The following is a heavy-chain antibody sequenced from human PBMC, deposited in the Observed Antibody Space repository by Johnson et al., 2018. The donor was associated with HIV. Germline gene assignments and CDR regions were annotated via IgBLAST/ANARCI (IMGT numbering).Heavy chain of an antibody. Sequence: VQLVESGGGLVQPGGSLRLSCVASGFTFSSYWMSWVRQAPGKGLEWVANIKKDGSDKYYVDSAKGRFTISRDNAKSSLYVQRNSLRPEDTAVYYCARDLARRGGAAFDIWGQGTMVTVSS. V-gene: IGHV3-7*01. CDR3: ARDLARRGGAAFDI. CDR1: GFTFSSYW. J-gene: IGHJ3*02. D-gene: IGHD1-26*01. CDR2: IKKDGSDK.